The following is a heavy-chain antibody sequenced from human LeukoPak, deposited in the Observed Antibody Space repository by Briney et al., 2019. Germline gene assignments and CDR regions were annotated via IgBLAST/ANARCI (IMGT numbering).Heavy chain of an antibody. J-gene: IGHJ5*02. V-gene: IGHV1-2*02. CDR2: INPNSGGT. Sequence: ASVKVSCKASGGTFSSYAISWVRQAPGQGLEWMGWINPNSGGTNYAQKFQGRVTMTRDTSISTAYMELSRLRSDDTAVYYCARHYCSSTGCFNWFDPWGQGTLVTVSS. CDR3: ARHYCSSTGCFNWFDP. D-gene: IGHD2-2*01. CDR1: GGTFSSYA.